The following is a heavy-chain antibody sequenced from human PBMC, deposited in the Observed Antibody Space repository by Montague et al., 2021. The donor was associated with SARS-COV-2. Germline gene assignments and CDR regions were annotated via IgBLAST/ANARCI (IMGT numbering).Heavy chain of an antibody. CDR3: ARQSQAEFELGVCAMGGCFDP. CDR2: IYYSGST. D-gene: IGHD2-8*01. J-gene: IGHJ5*02. CDR1: GGSIGNRTYF. Sequence: SETLSLTCTVSGGSIGNRTYFWGWIRQPPGKGLEWIGSIYYSGSTYYNPSRKSRVTKSVDTSKNQFSLKLSSVTAADTAVYYCARQSQAEFELGVCAMGGCFDPWGQGTLVTVSS. V-gene: IGHV4-39*01.